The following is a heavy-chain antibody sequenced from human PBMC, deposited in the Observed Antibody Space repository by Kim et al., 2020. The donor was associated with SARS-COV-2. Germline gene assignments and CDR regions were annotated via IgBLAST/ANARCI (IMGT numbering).Heavy chain of an antibody. CDR1: GGTFSSYA. CDR3: AEIGGYYYGSGLDY. D-gene: IGHD3-10*01. J-gene: IGHJ4*02. CDR2: IIPILGIA. V-gene: IGHV1-69*04. Sequence: SVKVSCKASGGTFSSYAISWVRQAPGQGLEWMGRIIPILGIANYAQKFQGRVTITADKSTSTAYMELSSLRSEDTAVYYCAEIGGYYYGSGLDYWGQGTLVTVSS.